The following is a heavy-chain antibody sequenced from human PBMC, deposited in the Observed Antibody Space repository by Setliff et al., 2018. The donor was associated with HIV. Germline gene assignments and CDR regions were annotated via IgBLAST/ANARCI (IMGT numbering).Heavy chain of an antibody. D-gene: IGHD3-3*01. J-gene: IGHJ5*02. V-gene: IGHV4-61*05. CDR1: GGSISSSSYY. CDR2: I. Sequence: KASETLSLTCSVSGGSISSSSYYWGWIRQPPGKGLEWIGYIYPIGSPDFPSGNTVYNPSFRSRVTLSLDTSKNQFSLKLTSVTAADTAVYYCARRRSGPQGWLLSNWFDAWGQGTLVTVSS. CDR3: ARRRSGPQGWLLSNWFDA.